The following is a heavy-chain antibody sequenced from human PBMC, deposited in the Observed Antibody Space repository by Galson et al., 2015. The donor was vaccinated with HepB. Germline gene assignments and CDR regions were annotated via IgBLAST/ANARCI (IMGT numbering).Heavy chain of an antibody. CDR1: GFTFSNYG. Sequence: SLRLSCAASGFTFSNYGFHWIRQPPGKGLEWVAVISSDGTTKNYADSVKGRFTISRDNSESTLSLEMNSLRSDDRAVYYCARIGDGYDHMGDYFNNGMDVWGQGTTVTVAS. D-gene: IGHD5-12*01. J-gene: IGHJ6*02. CDR2: ISSDGTTK. V-gene: IGHV3-30*04. CDR3: ARIGDGYDHMGDYFNNGMDV.